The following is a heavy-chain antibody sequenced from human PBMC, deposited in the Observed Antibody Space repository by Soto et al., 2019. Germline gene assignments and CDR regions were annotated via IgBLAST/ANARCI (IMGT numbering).Heavy chain of an antibody. Sequence: QVQLQQWGAGLLKPSETLSLTCAVYGGSFSGYYWSWIRQPPGKGLEWIGEINHSGSTNYNPSLKCRVTISVDATKTQFCLKLSSVAAADTAVYYRASAYYDFWSGHYSTHDYWGQGTLVTVSS. D-gene: IGHD3-3*01. V-gene: IGHV4-34*01. J-gene: IGHJ4*02. CDR2: INHSGST. CDR1: GGSFSGYY. CDR3: ASAYYDFWSGHYSTHDY.